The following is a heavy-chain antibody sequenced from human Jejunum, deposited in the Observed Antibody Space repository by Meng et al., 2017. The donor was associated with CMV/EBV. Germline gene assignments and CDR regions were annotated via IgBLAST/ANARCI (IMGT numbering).Heavy chain of an antibody. CDR1: GYNLHNYG. Sequence: SGYNLHNYGITWVRQAPGQGLEWMGWITDYNGKTNYAQKFQGRVSMTTDTSTTTAYLELGSLRSDDTAVYYCARVVVATQVNWFGPWGQGTLVTVSS. CDR3: ARVVVATQVNWFGP. D-gene: IGHD2-15*01. J-gene: IGHJ5*02. V-gene: IGHV1-18*01. CDR2: ITDYNGKT.